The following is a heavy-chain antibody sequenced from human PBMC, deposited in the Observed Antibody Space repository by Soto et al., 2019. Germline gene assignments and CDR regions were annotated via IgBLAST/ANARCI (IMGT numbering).Heavy chain of an antibody. V-gene: IGHV3-74*01. CDR3: ARDRSYSLDV. CDR2: INSDGSST. J-gene: IGHJ6*02. CDR1: GSTFSNDW. Sequence: EVQLVESGGGLLQPGGSLRLSCAVSGSTFSNDWMHWVRQAPGKGLVWVSHINSDGSSTNYADFVKGRFTIARDNAKNTVYLQXXXXRAEDTAVYYCARDRSYSLDVWGQGTTVTVSS.